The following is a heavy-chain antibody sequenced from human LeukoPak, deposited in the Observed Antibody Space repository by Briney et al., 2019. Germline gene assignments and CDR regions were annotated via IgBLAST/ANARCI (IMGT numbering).Heavy chain of an antibody. Sequence: GGSLRLSCAASGFTFSSYSMTWVRQAPGKGLEWVSSITRSSNYIYYADSVKGRFTVSRDNAKNSLHLQINSLRAEDTAVYYCAMDPLEMATITSDYWGQGTLVTVSS. CDR2: ITRSSNYI. CDR3: AMDPLEMATITSDY. J-gene: IGHJ4*02. D-gene: IGHD5-24*01. V-gene: IGHV3-21*01. CDR1: GFTFSSYS.